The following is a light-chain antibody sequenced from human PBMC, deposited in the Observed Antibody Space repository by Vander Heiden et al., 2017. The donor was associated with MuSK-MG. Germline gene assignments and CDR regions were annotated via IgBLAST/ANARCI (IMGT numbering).Light chain of an antibody. J-gene: IGKJ3*01. V-gene: IGKV1-39*01. CDR1: QSITRH. CDR3: QQSYSLFT. CDR2: SAS. Sequence: DILMTQSPSSLSASVGDRVTITCRASQSITRHLNWYQQKPGKAPILLIYSASTLQTGVPSRFSGSGSGTDFTLAISSLQPEDFATYYCQQSYSLFTYGHGTTVDVK.